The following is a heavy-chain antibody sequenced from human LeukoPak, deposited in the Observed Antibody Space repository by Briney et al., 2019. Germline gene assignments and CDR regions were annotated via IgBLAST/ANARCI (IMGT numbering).Heavy chain of an antibody. Sequence: SETLSLTCTVSGYSISSGYYWGWIRQPPGKGLEWIGSIYHSGSTYYNPSLKSRVTISVDTSKNQFSLKLSSVTAADTAVYYCARAPYDRFFDYWGQGTLVTVSS. CDR1: GYSISSGYY. CDR2: IYHSGST. D-gene: IGHD3-22*01. V-gene: IGHV4-38-2*02. J-gene: IGHJ4*02. CDR3: ARAPYDRFFDY.